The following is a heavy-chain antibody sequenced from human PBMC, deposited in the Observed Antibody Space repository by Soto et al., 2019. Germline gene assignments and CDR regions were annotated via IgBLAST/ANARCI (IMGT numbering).Heavy chain of an antibody. V-gene: IGHV4-59*01. J-gene: IGHJ4*02. CDR2: IYYSGST. Sequence: SETLSLTCTVSGGSISSYYWSWIRQPPGKGLEWIGYIYYSGSTNYNPSLKSRVTISVDTSKNQFSLKLSSVTAADTAVYYCARGLYSGYDPYDYWGQGTLVTVSS. CDR1: GGSISSYY. CDR3: ARGLYSGYDPYDY. D-gene: IGHD5-12*01.